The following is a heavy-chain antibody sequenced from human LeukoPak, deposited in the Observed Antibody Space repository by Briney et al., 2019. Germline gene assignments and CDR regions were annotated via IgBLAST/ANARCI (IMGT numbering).Heavy chain of an antibody. CDR3: ARGSCSDTNICYKEMATILPDY. V-gene: IGHV4-59*01. J-gene: IGHJ4*02. CDR2: IHDTGST. D-gene: IGHD5-24*01. CDR1: GGSMNNYY. Sequence: KPSETLSLTCTVSGGSMNNYYWIWIRQPPGRGLEWIGYIHDTGSTNHKLSLKSRVTISLDTSKKQVSLRLDSVTAADTAVYYCARGSCSDTNICYKEMATILPDYWGQGTLVTVSS.